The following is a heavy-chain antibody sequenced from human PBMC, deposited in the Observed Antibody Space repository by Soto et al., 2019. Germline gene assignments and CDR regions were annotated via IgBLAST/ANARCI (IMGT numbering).Heavy chain of an antibody. CDR3: ARVLYYGSGSYSPYGMDV. J-gene: IGHJ6*02. CDR1: GVSFNNNG. Sequence: QVQLVQSGAEVKKPGSSVKVSCKTSGVSFNNNGIGWVRQAPGHGLEWMGGVSPPFRTSNYARKFQGRISITADASTGTVNMELSSLTSEDTAKNYCARVLYYGSGSYSPYGMDVWGQGTTVTVSS. CDR2: VSPPFRTS. D-gene: IGHD3-10*01. V-gene: IGHV1-69*01.